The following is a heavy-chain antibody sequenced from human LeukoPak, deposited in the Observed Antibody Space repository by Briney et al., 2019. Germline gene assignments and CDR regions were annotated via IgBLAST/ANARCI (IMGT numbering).Heavy chain of an antibody. J-gene: IGHJ4*02. CDR1: GFTFSSYS. CDR2: ISSSSSTI. V-gene: IGHV3-48*01. CDR3: ARTYGSGSLDY. D-gene: IGHD2-15*01. Sequence: GGSLRLSCAASGFTFSSYSMNWVRQAPGKGLEWVSYISSSSSTIYYADSVKGRFTISRDNAKNSLYLQMNSLRAEDTAVYYCARTYGSGSLDYGGQGTLVTVSS.